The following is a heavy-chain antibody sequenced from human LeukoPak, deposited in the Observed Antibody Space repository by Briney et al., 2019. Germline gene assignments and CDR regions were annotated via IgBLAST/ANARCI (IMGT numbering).Heavy chain of an antibody. Sequence: SQTISLTCAIPGDSVSSNSVTWNWIRQSPSRGLEWLGRTYYRSTWYNDYAVSVRGRITVNPDTSKNQFSLHLNFVTPEDTAVYYCARRLTQYDCFDPWGQGILVTVSS. CDR1: GDSVSSNSVT. V-gene: IGHV6-1*01. D-gene: IGHD2-2*01. CDR2: TYYRSTWYN. CDR3: ARRLTQYDCFDP. J-gene: IGHJ5*02.